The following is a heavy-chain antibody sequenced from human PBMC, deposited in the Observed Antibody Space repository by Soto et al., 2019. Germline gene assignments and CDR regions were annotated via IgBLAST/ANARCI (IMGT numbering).Heavy chain of an antibody. CDR2: INHSGST. CDR3: ARGKILRPMYSSNNGKNWFDP. D-gene: IGHD6-13*01. J-gene: IGHJ5*02. V-gene: IGHV4-34*01. CDR1: GWSFSGYY. Sequence: SETLSLTCAVYGWSFSGYYWSWIRQPPWKGLEWIGEINHSGSTNYNPSLKSRVTISVDTSKNQFSLKMSSVTAAHTAVYYCARGKILRPMYSSNNGKNWFDPWGQGTLVT.